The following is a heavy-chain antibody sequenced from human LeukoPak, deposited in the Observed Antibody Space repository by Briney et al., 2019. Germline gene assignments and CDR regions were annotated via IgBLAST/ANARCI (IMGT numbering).Heavy chain of an antibody. D-gene: IGHD3-3*01. CDR2: IKPDGSEK. J-gene: IGHJ3*01. Sequence: GGSLRLSCAASGFTFSNYWMSWVRQAPGKGLEWVANIKPDGSEKYCVDSVKGRFSISRDNVRNTLYLQMNSLRVGDTALYYCARGDFWSGDHTDAFDVWGQGTMVTVSS. V-gene: IGHV3-7*04. CDR3: ARGDFWSGDHTDAFDV. CDR1: GFTFSNYW.